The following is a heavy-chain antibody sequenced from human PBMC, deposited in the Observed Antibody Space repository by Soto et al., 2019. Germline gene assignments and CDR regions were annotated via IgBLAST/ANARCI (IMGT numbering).Heavy chain of an antibody. J-gene: IGHJ6*02. V-gene: IGHV1-46*01. CDR3: ARDGWFSALRIPFGLDV. Sequence: ASVKVSCKAPGGTFSRYTINWVRQAPGQGLEWMGRVVPKIGSINFTRKFQGRVTMTRDTSTSTVYMELSSLTSEDTALYYCARDGWFSALRIPFGLDVWGQGTTVTVSS. CDR2: VVPKIGSI. CDR1: GGTFSRYT. D-gene: IGHD3-3*01.